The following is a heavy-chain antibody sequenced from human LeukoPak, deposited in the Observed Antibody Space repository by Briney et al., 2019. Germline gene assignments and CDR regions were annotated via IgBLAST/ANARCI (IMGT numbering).Heavy chain of an antibody. D-gene: IGHD6-13*01. CDR1: GGTFSSYA. V-gene: IGHV1-69*05. Sequence: SVKVSCKASGGTFSSYAISWVRQAPGQGLEWMGRIIPIFGTANYAQKFQGRVTITTDGSTSTAYMELSSLRSEETAVYYCAREGIAAAGTWDYWGQGTLVTVSS. CDR3: AREGIAAAGTWDY. CDR2: IIPIFGTA. J-gene: IGHJ4*02.